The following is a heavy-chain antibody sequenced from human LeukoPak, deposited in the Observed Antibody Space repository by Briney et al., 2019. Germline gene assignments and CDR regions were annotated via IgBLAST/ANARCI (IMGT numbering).Heavy chain of an antibody. D-gene: IGHD3-10*01. V-gene: IGHV1-18*01. CDR2: ISAYNGNT. J-gene: IGHJ3*02. Sequence: GASVKVSCKASGYTFTSYGISWVRQAPGQGLEWMGWISAYNGNTNYAQKLQGRVTMTTDTSTSTAYMELRSLRSDDTAVHYCARAWYYYGSGSYRGDAFDIWGQGTMVTVSS. CDR3: ARAWYYYGSGSYRGDAFDI. CDR1: GYTFTSYG.